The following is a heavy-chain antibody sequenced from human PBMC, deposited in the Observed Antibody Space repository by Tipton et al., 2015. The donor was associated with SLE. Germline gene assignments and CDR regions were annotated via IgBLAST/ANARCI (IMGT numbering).Heavy chain of an antibody. D-gene: IGHD2-21*01. CDR1: GGSISSYY. CDR3: ARDGGDAIAPNWYFDL. Sequence: TLSLTCTVSGGSISSYYWSWIRQPPGKGLEWIGYIYYSGSTNYNPSLKSRVTISVGTSKNQFSLKLSSVTAADTAVYYCARDGGDAIAPNWYFDLWGRGTLVTVSS. J-gene: IGHJ2*01. CDR2: IYYSGST. V-gene: IGHV4-59*01.